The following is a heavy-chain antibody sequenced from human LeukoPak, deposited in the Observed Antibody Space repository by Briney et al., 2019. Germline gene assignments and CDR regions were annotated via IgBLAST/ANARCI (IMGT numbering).Heavy chain of an antibody. Sequence: GGSLRLSRTASGFTFGDYAMSWVRQAPGKGLEWVGFIRSKAYGGTTEYAASVKGRFTISRDDSKSIAYLQMNSLKTEDTAVYYCIAAAGISPFDYWGQGTLVTVSS. D-gene: IGHD6-13*01. V-gene: IGHV3-49*04. CDR1: GFTFGDYA. J-gene: IGHJ4*02. CDR3: IAAAGISPFDY. CDR2: IRSKAYGGTT.